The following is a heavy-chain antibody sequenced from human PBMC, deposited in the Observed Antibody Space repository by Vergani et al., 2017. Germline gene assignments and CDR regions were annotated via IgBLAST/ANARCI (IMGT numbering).Heavy chain of an antibody. D-gene: IGHD5-18*01. J-gene: IGHJ4*02. V-gene: IGHV3-30*18. CDR3: AKEGGSGYSTFFDY. Sequence: QVQLVESGGGVVQPGRSLRLSCAASGFTFSSYGMHWVRQAPGKGLEWVAVISYDGSNKYYADSGKGRFTISRDNSKNTLYLQMNSLRAEDTAVYYCAKEGGSGYSTFFDYWGQGTLVTVSS. CDR1: GFTFSSYG. CDR2: ISYDGSNK.